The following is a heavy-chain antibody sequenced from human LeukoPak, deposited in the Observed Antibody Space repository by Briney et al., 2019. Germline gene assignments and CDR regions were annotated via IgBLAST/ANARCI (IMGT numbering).Heavy chain of an antibody. V-gene: IGHV1-2*02. CDR1: GYTSTGYY. CDR2: INPNSGGT. J-gene: IGHJ4*02. CDR3: TTGDSSGWYYFDY. Sequence: ASVKVSCKASGYTSTGYYMHWVRQAPGQGLEWMGWINPNSGGTNYAQKFQGRVTMTRDTSISTAYMELSRLRSDDTAVYYCTTGDSSGWYYFDYWGQGTLVTVSS. D-gene: IGHD6-13*01.